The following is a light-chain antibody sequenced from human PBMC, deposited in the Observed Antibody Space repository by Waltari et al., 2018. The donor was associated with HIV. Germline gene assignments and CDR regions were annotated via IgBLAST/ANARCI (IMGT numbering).Light chain of an antibody. CDR2: LGS. J-gene: IGKJ1*01. CDR1: QSLLHSNGFNY. Sequence: IVMTQSPLSLPVTPGEPASISCRSSQSLLHSNGFNYLDWYLQKTGQSPQFLIYLGSSRASGVRDRFSGSGSGTDFPLKISRVEAEDVGVYYCMQGLQTSWTFGQGTKVEIK. V-gene: IGKV2-28*01. CDR3: MQGLQTSWT.